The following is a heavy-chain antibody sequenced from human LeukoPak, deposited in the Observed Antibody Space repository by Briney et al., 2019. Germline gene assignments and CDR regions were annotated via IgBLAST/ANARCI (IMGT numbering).Heavy chain of an antibody. CDR2: IWYDGSNK. J-gene: IGHJ4*02. D-gene: IGHD2-15*01. Sequence: GGSLRLSCAASGFTFSSYGMHWVRQAPGKGLEWVAVIWYDGSNKYYADSVKGRFTISRDNAKNSLYLQMNSLRAEDTAVYYCAKTLVFCSGGSCHYWGQGTLVTVSS. CDR3: AKTLVFCSGGSCHY. CDR1: GFTFSSYG. V-gene: IGHV3-33*03.